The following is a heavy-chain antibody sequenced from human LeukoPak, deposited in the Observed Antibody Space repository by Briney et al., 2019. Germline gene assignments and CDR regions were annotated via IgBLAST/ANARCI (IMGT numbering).Heavy chain of an antibody. V-gene: IGHV4-39*07. CDR1: GGFINNSDYY. CDR2: IYYSGST. D-gene: IGHD3-10*01. Sequence: SETLSLTCTVSGGFINNSDYYWAWIRQPPGKGLEWIGTIYYSGSTYYTPSLKNRVAISVATPRNYFSLNINSVTAADTAVYYYARSLMLRGRSSYFDSWGQGALVTVSS. J-gene: IGHJ4*02. CDR3: ARSLMLRGRSSYFDS.